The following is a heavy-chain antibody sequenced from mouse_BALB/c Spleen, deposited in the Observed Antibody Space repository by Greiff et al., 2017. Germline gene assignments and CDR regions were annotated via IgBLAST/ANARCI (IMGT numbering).Heavy chain of an antibody. CDR1: GFTFSSYG. CDR3: ARHEDYYGSSWFAY. D-gene: IGHD1-1*01. CDR2: ISSGGSYT. J-gene: IGHJ3*01. V-gene: IGHV5-6*01. Sequence: EVKVVESGGDLVKPGGSLKLSCAASGFTFSSYGMSWVRQTPDKRLEWVATISSGGSYTYYPDSVKGRFTITRDNAKNTLYLQMSSLKSEDTAMYYCARHEDYYGSSWFAYWGQGTLVTVSA.